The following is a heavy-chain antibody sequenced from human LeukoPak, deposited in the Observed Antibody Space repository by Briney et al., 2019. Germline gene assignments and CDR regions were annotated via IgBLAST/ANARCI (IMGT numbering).Heavy chain of an antibody. Sequence: PSETLSLTCAVYGGSFSGYYWSWIRQPPGRGLEWIGEINHSGSTNYNPSLKSRVTISVDTSKNQFSLKLSSVTAADTAVYYCASSPVGLYDSSGYPLDYWGQGTLVTVSS. CDR1: GGSFSGYY. J-gene: IGHJ4*02. CDR2: INHSGST. CDR3: ASSPVGLYDSSGYPLDY. D-gene: IGHD3-22*01. V-gene: IGHV4-34*01.